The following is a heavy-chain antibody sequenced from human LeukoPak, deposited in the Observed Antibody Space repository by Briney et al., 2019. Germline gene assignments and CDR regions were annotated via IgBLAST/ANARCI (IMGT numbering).Heavy chain of an antibody. CDR2: ISGSGRTM. J-gene: IGHJ4*02. V-gene: IGHV3-48*03. CDR1: GFTFSAYG. D-gene: IGHD5-12*01. Sequence: GGSLRLSCAASGFTFSAYGMHWVRQAPGKGLEWVSYISGSGRTMSHADSVKGRFTISRDNAKNSLYLQMNSLRVEDTAVYHCARGGLYGYDVFDYWGQGTLVTVSS. CDR3: ARGGLYGYDVFDY.